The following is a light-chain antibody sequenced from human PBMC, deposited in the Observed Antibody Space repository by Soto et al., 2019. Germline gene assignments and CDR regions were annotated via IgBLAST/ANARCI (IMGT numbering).Light chain of an antibody. Sequence: QLTQSPSSLSASVGDRVTITCRASQDITNYLGWYQQKPGKAPKLLIYAASSLQSGVPSRFSGSGSGTDFTLTISSLQPEKFATYYCQQSYSTPVTFGGGTKVEIK. CDR2: AAS. CDR3: QQSYSTPVT. J-gene: IGKJ4*01. CDR1: QDITNY. V-gene: IGKV1-39*01.